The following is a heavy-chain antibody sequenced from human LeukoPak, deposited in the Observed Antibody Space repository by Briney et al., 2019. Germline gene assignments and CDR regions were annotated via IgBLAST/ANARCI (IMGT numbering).Heavy chain of an antibody. J-gene: IGHJ5*02. CDR2: INPNSGGT. Sequence: ASVKVSCKASGYTFTGYYMHWVRQAPGQGLEWMGCINPNSGGTKYAQKFQGRVTMTRDTSISTAYMELSRLRSDDTAVYYCARDSSGIAAAGTSLVTWGQGTLVTVSS. V-gene: IGHV1-2*02. D-gene: IGHD6-13*01. CDR1: GYTFTGYY. CDR3: ARDSSGIAAAGTSLVT.